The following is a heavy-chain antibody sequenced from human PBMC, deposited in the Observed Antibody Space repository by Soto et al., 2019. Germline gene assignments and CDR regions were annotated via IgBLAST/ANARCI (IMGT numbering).Heavy chain of an antibody. CDR3: ARIASLDIVVVVAATPRSLDAFDI. J-gene: IGHJ3*02. V-gene: IGHV1-18*01. Sequence: QVQLVQSGAEVKKPGASVKVSCKASGYTFTSYGISWVRQAPGQGLEWMGWISAYNGNTNYAQKLQGRVTMTPDTSTSTAYMELRSLRSDDTAVYYCARIASLDIVVVVAATPRSLDAFDIWGQGTMVTVSS. D-gene: IGHD2-15*01. CDR2: ISAYNGNT. CDR1: GYTFTSYG.